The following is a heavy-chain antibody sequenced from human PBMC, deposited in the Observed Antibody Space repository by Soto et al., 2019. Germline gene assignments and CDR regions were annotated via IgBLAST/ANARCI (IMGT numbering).Heavy chain of an antibody. CDR1: DGSMSSDAYY. J-gene: IGHJ4*02. CDR3: AREVTVPAAMFDY. Sequence: PSETLCLTCTVSDGSMSSDAYYWSWIRQPPGKGLEWIGYIYYSGSTYYNPSLKSRVTISLDTSKNQFSLKVRSVTAADTAVYYCAREVTVPAAMFDYWGQGTLVTVSS. D-gene: IGHD2-2*01. CDR2: IYYSGST. V-gene: IGHV4-31*03.